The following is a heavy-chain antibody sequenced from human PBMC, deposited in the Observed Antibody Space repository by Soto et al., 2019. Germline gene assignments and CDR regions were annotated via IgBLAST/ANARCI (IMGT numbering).Heavy chain of an antibody. V-gene: IGHV3-30-3*01. CDR1: GFTFSSYA. CDR3: ARHRDDYGDWYFDL. J-gene: IGHJ2*01. Sequence: QVQLVESGGGVVQPGRSLRLSCAASGFTFSSYAMHWVRQAPGKGLEWVAVISYDGSNKYYADSVKGRFTISRDNSRNTLYLQMNSLRADGTAVYYCARHRDDYGDWYFDLWGRSTLVTVSS. CDR2: ISYDGSNK. D-gene: IGHD4-17*01.